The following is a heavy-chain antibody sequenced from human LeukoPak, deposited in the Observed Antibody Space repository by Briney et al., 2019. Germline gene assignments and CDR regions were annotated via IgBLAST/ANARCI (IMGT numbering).Heavy chain of an antibody. Sequence: ASVKVSCKASGYTFTGYYMHWVRQAPGQGLEWMGWINPNSGGTNYAQKFQGRVTMTRDTSISTAYMELSRLRSDDTAVYYCARDLGDTLTGHTYYFDYWGQGTLVTVSS. D-gene: IGHD3-9*01. CDR2: INPNSGGT. J-gene: IGHJ4*02. CDR3: ARDLGDTLTGHTYYFDY. CDR1: GYTFTGYY. V-gene: IGHV1-2*02.